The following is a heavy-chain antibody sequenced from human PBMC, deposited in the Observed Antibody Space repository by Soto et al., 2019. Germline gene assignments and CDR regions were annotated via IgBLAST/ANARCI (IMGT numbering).Heavy chain of an antibody. CDR1: GFSFLTSG. Sequence: GGSLRLSCAGSGFSFLTSGMHWVRQAPGKGLEWVALISFDGRNIYYADSVKGRFTIVRENSKNTLYLQMRSLTTDDTAVYWCARGGGSSTGGMDVWGQGTTVTVSS. J-gene: IGHJ6*02. V-gene: IGHV3-30*03. CDR3: ARGGGSSTGGMDV. D-gene: IGHD7-27*01. CDR2: ISFDGRNI.